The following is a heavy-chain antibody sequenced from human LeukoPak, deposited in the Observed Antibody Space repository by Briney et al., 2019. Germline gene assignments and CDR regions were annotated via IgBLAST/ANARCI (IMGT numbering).Heavy chain of an antibody. CDR2: ISSSSSYI. Sequence: GGSLRLSCAASGFTFSSYSMNWVRQAPGKGLEWVSSISSSSSYIYYADSVKGRFTISRDNAKNSLYLQMNSLRAEDTAVYYCARAPRCYHPFDYWGQRTLVTVSS. CDR1: GFTFSSYS. V-gene: IGHV3-21*01. D-gene: IGHD4/OR15-4a*01. J-gene: IGHJ4*02. CDR3: ARAPRCYHPFDY.